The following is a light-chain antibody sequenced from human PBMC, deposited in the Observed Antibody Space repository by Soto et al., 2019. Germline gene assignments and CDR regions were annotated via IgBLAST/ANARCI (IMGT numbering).Light chain of an antibody. V-gene: IGKV2-24*01. Sequence: DIVMTQTPLSSPVTLGQPASISCRSSQSLVHSDGNTYLSWLQQRPGQPPRLLIYKISNRLSGVPSRFSRSGSGTDFTLTISSLQPEDFATYYCQQSYSTLWTFGQGTKVDIK. CDR1: QSLVHSDGNTY. CDR2: KIS. J-gene: IGKJ1*01. CDR3: QQSYSTLWT.